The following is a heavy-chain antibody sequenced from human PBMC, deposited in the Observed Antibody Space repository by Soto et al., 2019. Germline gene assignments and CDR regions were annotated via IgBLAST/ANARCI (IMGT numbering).Heavy chain of an antibody. J-gene: IGHJ6*03. CDR3: ARALVTSYYYYMDV. Sequence: GGSLRLSCAASGFTFSSYGMHWVRQAPGKGLEWVAVIWYDGSNKYYADSVKGRFTISRDNSKNTLYLQMNSRRAEDTAVYYCARALVTSYYYYMDVWGKGTTVTVSS. D-gene: IGHD4-4*01. CDR1: GFTFSSYG. V-gene: IGHV3-33*01. CDR2: IWYDGSNK.